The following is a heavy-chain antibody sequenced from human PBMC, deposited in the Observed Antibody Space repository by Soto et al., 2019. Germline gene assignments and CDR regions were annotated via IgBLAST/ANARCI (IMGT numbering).Heavy chain of an antibody. D-gene: IGHD6-6*01. J-gene: IGHJ5*02. CDR1: EYTFTSYA. Sequence: GASVKVSCKASEYTFTSYAMHWVRQAPGQRLEWMGWINAGNGNTKYSQKFQGRVTITRDTSASTAYMELSSLRSEDTAVYYCAGVAARPLNWFDPWGQGTLVTVSS. V-gene: IGHV1-3*01. CDR3: AGVAARPLNWFDP. CDR2: INAGNGNT.